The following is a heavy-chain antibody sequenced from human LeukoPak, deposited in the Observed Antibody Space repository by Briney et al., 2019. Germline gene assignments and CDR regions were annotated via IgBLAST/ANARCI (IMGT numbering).Heavy chain of an antibody. Sequence: GRSLRLSCAAPGFTFSSFGMHWVRLAPGQGLEWVAVLSYDGNYEYYADSVKGRFTISRDNSKNMLYLQMNSLRPEDTAVYYCAKRVAGSSGWYALDYWGQGTLVTVSS. V-gene: IGHV3-30*18. CDR2: LSYDGNYE. D-gene: IGHD6-19*01. J-gene: IGHJ4*02. CDR3: AKRVAGSSGWYALDY. CDR1: GFTFSSFG.